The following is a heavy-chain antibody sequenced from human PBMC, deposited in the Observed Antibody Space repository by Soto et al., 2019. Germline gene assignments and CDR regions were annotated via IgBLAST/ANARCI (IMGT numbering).Heavy chain of an antibody. J-gene: IGHJ6*02. Sequence: PGGSLRLSCAASGFTFSSYAMHWVRQAPGKGLEWVAVISYDGSNKYYADSVKGRFTISRDNSKNTLYLQMNSLRAEDTAVYYCARDIIFDYGVIPSPPGYGMDVWGQGTTVTVSS. CDR1: GFTFSSYA. CDR3: ARDIIFDYGVIPSPPGYGMDV. CDR2: ISYDGSNK. V-gene: IGHV3-30-3*01. D-gene: IGHD4-17*01.